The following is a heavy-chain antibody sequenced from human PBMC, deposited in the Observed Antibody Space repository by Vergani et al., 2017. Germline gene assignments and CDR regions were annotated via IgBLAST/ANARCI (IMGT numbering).Heavy chain of an antibody. D-gene: IGHD1-26*01. CDR2: LTGGGGST. V-gene: IGHV3-23*01. J-gene: IGHJ4*02. CDR3: VNDAGSYENFFDS. Sequence: EVQLLESGGSLKQPGGSVRLSCAASGFTFSTYAMHWVRQAPGKGLEWVSALTGGGGSTYYADSFKGRFIISRDNSRDTLYLQMNSLRPEDTATYYCVNDAGSYENFFDSWGQGTLVTDSS. CDR1: GFTFSTYA.